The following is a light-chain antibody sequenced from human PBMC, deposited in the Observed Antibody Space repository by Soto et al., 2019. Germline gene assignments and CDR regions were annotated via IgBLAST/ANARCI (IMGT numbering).Light chain of an antibody. CDR3: SSYTSDSSYV. V-gene: IGLV2-14*01. J-gene: IGLJ1*01. CDR2: AVS. CDR1: SSDVGLYDY. Sequence: QSALTQPASVSVSPGQSVTISCTGTSSDVGLYDYVSWYQQHPGKAPQLMIYAVSNRPSGVSNRFSASKSGNTASLFISELQAEDEADYYCSSYTSDSSYVFGSGTKVTV.